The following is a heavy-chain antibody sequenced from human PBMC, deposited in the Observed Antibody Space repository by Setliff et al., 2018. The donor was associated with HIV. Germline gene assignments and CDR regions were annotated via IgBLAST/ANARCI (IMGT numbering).Heavy chain of an antibody. CDR2: IYTSGST. CDR3: ASHIAVGPLGYFDY. CDR1: GGSISGYF. D-gene: IGHD6-19*01. V-gene: IGHV4-4*07. J-gene: IGHJ4*02. Sequence: LSLTCNVSGGSISGYFWTWIRQPAGKGLEWIGRIYTSGSTNYNPSLKSRLSMSIDTSKNHSSLRLTSVTAADTAAYYCASHIAVGPLGYFDYWGQGTPVTVSS.